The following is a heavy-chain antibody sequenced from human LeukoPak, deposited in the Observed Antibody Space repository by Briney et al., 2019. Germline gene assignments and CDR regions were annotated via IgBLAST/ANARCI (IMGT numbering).Heavy chain of an antibody. CDR3: ARSPACPQPRYSSGCQIDY. CDR1: GDTFTGEG. CDR2: ISAYNGNT. V-gene: IGHV1-18*01. J-gene: IGHJ4*02. D-gene: IGHD6-19*01. Sequence: GASVKVSFKCTGDTFTGEGGSWVRQARGRGLEWMGWISAYNGNTNYAQKLQGRVTMTTDTSTSTAYMEMRSLRSDDTALYYCARSPACPQPRYSSGCQIDYWGQGTLATVPS.